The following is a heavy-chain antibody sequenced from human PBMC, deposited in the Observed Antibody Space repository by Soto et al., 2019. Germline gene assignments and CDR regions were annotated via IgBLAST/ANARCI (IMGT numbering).Heavy chain of an antibody. J-gene: IGHJ6*02. CDR3: AREIYDFWSGYYRGPYGMDV. Sequence: GGSLRLSCAASGFTFSSYSMNWVCQAPGKGLEWVSSISSSSSYIYYADSVKGRFTISRDNAKNSLYLQMNSLRAEDTAVYYCAREIYDFWSGYYRGPYGMDVWGQGTTVTVSS. D-gene: IGHD3-3*01. CDR2: ISSSSSYI. V-gene: IGHV3-21*01. CDR1: GFTFSSYS.